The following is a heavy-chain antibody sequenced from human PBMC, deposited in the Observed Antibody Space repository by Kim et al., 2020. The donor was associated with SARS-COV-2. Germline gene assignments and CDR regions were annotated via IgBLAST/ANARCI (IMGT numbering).Heavy chain of an antibody. CDR1: GYSFTSYW. J-gene: IGHJ6*02. CDR3: ARHTYYYDSSGYYYYYGMDV. Sequence: GESLQISCKGSGYSFTSYWIGWVRQMPGKGLAWMGIIYPGDSDTRYSPSFQGQVTISADKSISTAYLQWSSLKASDTAMYYCARHTYYYDSSGYYYYYGMDVWGQGTTVTVSS. CDR2: IYPGDSDT. D-gene: IGHD3-22*01. V-gene: IGHV5-51*01.